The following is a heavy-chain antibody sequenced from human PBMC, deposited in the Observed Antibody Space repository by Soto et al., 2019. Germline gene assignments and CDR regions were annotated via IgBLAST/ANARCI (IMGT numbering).Heavy chain of an antibody. V-gene: IGHV4-39*01. CDR1: GGSINSSSHY. J-gene: IGHJ4*02. Sequence: QLHLEVSGPGLVKPSGKLSLTCTVSGGSINSSSHYWGWIRPRPGTVQEWIGRIYYSGSTYYNPSLKSRVTISVDTSKNQFSLKLSSVTAADTAVYYCASEDIVVVVAATFDYWGQGTLVTVSS. CDR2: IYYSGST. D-gene: IGHD2-15*01. CDR3: ASEDIVVVVAATFDY.